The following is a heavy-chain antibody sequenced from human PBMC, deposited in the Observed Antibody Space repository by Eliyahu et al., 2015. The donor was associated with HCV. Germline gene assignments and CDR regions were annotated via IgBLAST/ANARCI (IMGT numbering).Heavy chain of an antibody. D-gene: IGHD6-13*01. CDR1: GGSISSRGYY. J-gene: IGHJ4*02. V-gene: IGHV4-39*07. Sequence: QLQLQESGPGLVKPSETLSLTCTVSGGSISSRGYYWGWXRQPPGKGLEWIGSVYNYGTTYYNPSLKSRVTISLDTSKNQFSLKLTSVIAADTAVYFCARDIAAGPVFDYWGQGTLVTASS. CDR2: VYNYGTT. CDR3: ARDIAAGPVFDY.